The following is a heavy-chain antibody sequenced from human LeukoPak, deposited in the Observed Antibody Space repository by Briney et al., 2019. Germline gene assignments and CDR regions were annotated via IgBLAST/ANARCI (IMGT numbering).Heavy chain of an antibody. CDR1: GYTLTELS. CDR3: TCSGSYGLSNWFDP. V-gene: IGHV1-24*01. Sequence: GASVKVSCKVSGYTLTELSMHWVRQAPGKGLEWMGGFDPEDGETIYAQKFQGRVTMTEDTSTDTAYMELSNLRSEDTAVYYCTCSGSYGLSNWFDPWGQGTLVTVSS. D-gene: IGHD3-10*02. CDR2: FDPEDGET. J-gene: IGHJ5*02.